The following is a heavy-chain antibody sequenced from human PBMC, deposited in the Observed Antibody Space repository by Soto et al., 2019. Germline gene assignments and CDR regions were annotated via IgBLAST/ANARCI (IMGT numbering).Heavy chain of an antibody. CDR2: IYYSGST. J-gene: IGHJ6*02. Sequence: SETLSLTCTVSGGSISSGGYYWSWIRQHPGKGLEWIGYIYYSGSTYYNPSLKSRVTIPVDTSKNQFSLKLSSVTAADTAVYYCAASCVGCGGFNYYGMDVWGQGTTVTVSS. CDR1: GGSISSGGYY. D-gene: IGHD2-21*01. CDR3: AASCVGCGGFNYYGMDV. V-gene: IGHV4-31*03.